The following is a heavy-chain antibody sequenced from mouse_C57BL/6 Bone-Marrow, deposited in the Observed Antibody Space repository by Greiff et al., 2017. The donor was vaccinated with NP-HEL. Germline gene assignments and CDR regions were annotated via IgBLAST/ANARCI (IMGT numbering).Heavy chain of an antibody. CDR1: GFTFSSYG. V-gene: IGHV5-6*01. CDR3: ARQDYYGAMDY. J-gene: IGHJ4*01. Sequence: EVQLVESGGDLVKPGGSLKLSCAASGFTFSSYGMPWVRQTPDQGLEWVATISRGGSYTYYPDSVKGRFTISRDNAKNTLYLQLSSLKSEDSAMYYCARQDYYGAMDYWGQGTSVTVSS. CDR2: ISRGGSYT.